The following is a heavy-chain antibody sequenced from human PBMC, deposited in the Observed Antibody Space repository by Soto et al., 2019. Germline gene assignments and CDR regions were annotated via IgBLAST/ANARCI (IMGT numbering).Heavy chain of an antibody. V-gene: IGHV1-2*02. D-gene: IGHD1-7*01. CDR2: INTNSGDT. CDR1: GYTFTGYY. J-gene: IGHJ5*02. CDR3: ARDHQELILYNWLDP. Sequence: ASVKVSCKASGYTFTGYYMHWVRQAPGQGLEWLGWINTNSGDTNYAQKFQGRVTMTSDTSISTAYMELSRLRSDDTAVYYCARDHQELILYNWLDPWAREPWSPSPQ.